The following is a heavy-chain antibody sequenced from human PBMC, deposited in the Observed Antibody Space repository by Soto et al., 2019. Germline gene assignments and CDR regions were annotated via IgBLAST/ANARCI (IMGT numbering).Heavy chain of an antibody. CDR3: ARVPGATVGATSRFDY. CDR2: ISYDGSNK. Sequence: HPGGSLRLSCAASGFTFSSYAMHWVRQAPGKGLEWVAVISYDGSNKYYADSVKGRFTISRDNSKNTLYLQMNSLRAEDTAVYYCARVPGATVGATSRFDYWGQGTLVTVSS. J-gene: IGHJ4*02. CDR1: GFTFSSYA. V-gene: IGHV3-30-3*01. D-gene: IGHD1-26*01.